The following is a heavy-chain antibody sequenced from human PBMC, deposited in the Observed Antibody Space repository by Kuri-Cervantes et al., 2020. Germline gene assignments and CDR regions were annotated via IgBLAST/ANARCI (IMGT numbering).Heavy chain of an antibody. J-gene: IGHJ4*02. D-gene: IGHD2-2*01. CDR1: GFTFSSYW. V-gene: IGHV3-7*03. CDR3: AKGGTGYCTSTSCYLPDY. CDR2: IKKDGSEK. Sequence: GESLKISCAASGFTFSSYWMSWVRQAPGKGLEWVANIKKDGSEKYYVDSVKGRFTISRDNAKDSLYLQMNSLRAEDTALYYCAKGGTGYCTSTSCYLPDYWGQGTLVTVSS.